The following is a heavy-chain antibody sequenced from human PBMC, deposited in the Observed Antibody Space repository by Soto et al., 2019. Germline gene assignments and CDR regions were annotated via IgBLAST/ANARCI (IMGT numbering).Heavy chain of an antibody. V-gene: IGHV3-21*01. CDR3: ASECRYYYGGNCYYFYGLDV. J-gene: IGHJ6*02. CDR2: ITASTSNK. Sequence: GGSLRLSCAASGFTFSSYVINWVRLAPGKGLEWVSAITASTSNKNYADSVKGRFTISRDNAKDTLYLQMNSLTAEDTAVYFCASECRYYYGGNCYYFYGLDVWGQGTTVTVSS. CDR1: GFTFSSYV. D-gene: IGHD3-10*01.